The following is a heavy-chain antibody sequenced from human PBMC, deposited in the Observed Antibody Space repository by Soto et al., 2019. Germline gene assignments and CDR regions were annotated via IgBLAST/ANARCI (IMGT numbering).Heavy chain of an antibody. J-gene: IGHJ4*02. Sequence: SETLSLTCTVSGGSISSGGYYWSWIRQHPGKGLEWIGYIYYSGSTYYNPSLKSRVTISVDTSKNQFSLKLSSVTAADTAVYYCARELRYCSGGSCYPDYFDYWGQGTLVTVSS. D-gene: IGHD2-15*01. CDR3: ARELRYCSGGSCYPDYFDY. CDR2: IYYSGST. CDR1: GGSISSGGYY. V-gene: IGHV4-31*03.